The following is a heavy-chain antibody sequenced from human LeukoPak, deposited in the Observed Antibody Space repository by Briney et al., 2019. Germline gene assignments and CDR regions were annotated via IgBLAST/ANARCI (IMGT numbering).Heavy chain of an antibody. V-gene: IGHV4-31*03. CDR2: IYYSGST. Sequence: SETLSLTCIVSGGSISSGGYYWSWIRQHPGKGLEWIGYIYYSGSTYYNPSLKSRVTISVDTSKNQFSLKLSSVTAADTAVYYCARGFSNYDFWSGYFPDFDYWGQGTLVTVSS. CDR1: GGSISSGGYY. J-gene: IGHJ4*02. D-gene: IGHD3-3*01. CDR3: ARGFSNYDFWSGYFPDFDY.